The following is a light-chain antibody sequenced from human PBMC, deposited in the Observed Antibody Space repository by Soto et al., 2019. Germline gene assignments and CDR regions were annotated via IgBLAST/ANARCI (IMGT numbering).Light chain of an antibody. CDR1: QDISNY. CDR2: AAS. Sequence: IQMTQSPSSXXAXVXXXXRISCRAIQDISNYLAWYQQKPGKVPKLLIYAASSLRSGVPSRFTASAFGTDFTLTISSLQPEDVATYYCQHYGRAPAPWTFGQGTKVDIK. J-gene: IGKJ1*01. CDR3: QHYGRAPAPWT. V-gene: IGKV1-27*01.